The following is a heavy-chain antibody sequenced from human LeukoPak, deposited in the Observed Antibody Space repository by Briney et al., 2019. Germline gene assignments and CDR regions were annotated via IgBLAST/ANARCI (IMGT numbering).Heavy chain of an antibody. D-gene: IGHD3-10*01. CDR2: IYYSGST. Sequence: PSETLSLTCTVSGGSISSYYRSWIRQPPGKGLEWIGYIYYSGSTNYNPSLKSRVTISVDTSKNQFSLKLSSVTAADTAVYYCARYYYGSGNYYYYGMDVWGQGTTVTVSS. CDR3: ARYYYGSGNYYYYGMDV. CDR1: GGSISSYY. V-gene: IGHV4-59*01. J-gene: IGHJ6*02.